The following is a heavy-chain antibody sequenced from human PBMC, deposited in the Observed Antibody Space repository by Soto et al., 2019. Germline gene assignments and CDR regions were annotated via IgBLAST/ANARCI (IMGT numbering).Heavy chain of an antibody. Sequence: GGSLRLSCAASGFTFSSYWMHWVRQAPGKGLVWVSRINSDGSSTSYADSVKGRFTISRDNAKNTLYLQMNSLRAEDTAVYYCARESAGSGKNNWFDPWGQGTLVTVSS. CDR3: ARESAGSGKNNWFDP. J-gene: IGHJ5*02. V-gene: IGHV3-74*01. CDR1: GFTFSSYW. CDR2: INSDGSST. D-gene: IGHD3-10*01.